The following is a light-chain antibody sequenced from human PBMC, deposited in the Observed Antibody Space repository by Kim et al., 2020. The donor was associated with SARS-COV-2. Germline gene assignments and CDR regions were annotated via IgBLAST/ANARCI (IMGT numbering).Light chain of an antibody. J-gene: IGLJ3*02. CDR1: TDDIVAKGY. V-gene: IGLV2-14*03. CDR3: ASYTTSGAWV. CDR2: DVN. Sequence: GQWITISCTGTTDDIVAKGYVSWYQHHPGEAPKLLIFDVNKRPSGLSNRFAGSRSGNTASLTISGLQFEDECDYYCASYTTSGAWVFGGGTKVTVL.